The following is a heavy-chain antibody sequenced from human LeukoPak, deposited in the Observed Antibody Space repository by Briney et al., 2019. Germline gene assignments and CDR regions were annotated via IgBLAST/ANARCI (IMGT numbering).Heavy chain of an antibody. D-gene: IGHD4-11*01. Sequence: SETLSLTCTVSGDSVSGTNWWSWVRQPPGKGLEWIGEIYHTGSTNYNPSLKSRLTMSVDMSKNQFSLKLSSVTAADTAVYYCAREYSNWYFDYWGQGTLVTVSS. CDR3: AREYSNWYFDY. CDR1: GDSVSGTNW. J-gene: IGHJ4*02. V-gene: IGHV4-4*02. CDR2: IYHTGST.